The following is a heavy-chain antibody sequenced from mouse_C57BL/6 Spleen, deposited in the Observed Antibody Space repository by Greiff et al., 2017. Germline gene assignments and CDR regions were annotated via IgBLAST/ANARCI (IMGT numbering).Heavy chain of an antibody. CDR3: ARGWLYDYYYYAMDY. J-gene: IGHJ4*01. Sequence: QVQLKQPGAELVRPGSSVKLSCKASGYTFTSYWMHWVKQRPIQGLEWIGNIDPSDSETHYNQKFKDKATLTVDKSSSTAYMQLSSLTSEDSAVYYCARGWLYDYYYYAMDYWGQGTSVTVSS. D-gene: IGHD2-4*01. CDR2: IDPSDSET. CDR1: GYTFTSYW. V-gene: IGHV1-52*01.